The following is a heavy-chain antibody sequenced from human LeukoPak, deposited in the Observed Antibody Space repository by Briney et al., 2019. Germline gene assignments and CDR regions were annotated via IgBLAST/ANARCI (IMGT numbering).Heavy chain of an antibody. Sequence: GGSLRLSCAASGFTFSGSAMHWVRQASGKGLEWVGRIRSKANSYATAYAASVKGRFTISRDDSKNTAYLQMNSLKTEDTAVYYCTRPTTDIVATPGDYWGQGTLVTVSS. J-gene: IGHJ4*02. CDR3: TRPTTDIVATPGDY. CDR2: IRSKANSYAT. CDR1: GFTFSGSA. D-gene: IGHD5-12*01. V-gene: IGHV3-73*01.